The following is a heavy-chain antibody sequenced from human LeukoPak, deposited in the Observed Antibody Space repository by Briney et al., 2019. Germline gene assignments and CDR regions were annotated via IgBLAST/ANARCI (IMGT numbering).Heavy chain of an antibody. D-gene: IGHD2-2*01. V-gene: IGHV1-58*01. Sequence: ASVKVSCKASGFTFTSSAVQWVRQARGQRLEWIGWIVVGSGNTNYAQKFQGRVTITADESTSTAYMELSSLRSEDTAVYYCARDRYCSSTSCLGRAFDIWGQGTMVTVSS. CDR3: ARDRYCSSTSCLGRAFDI. CDR1: GFTFTSSA. CDR2: IVVGSGNT. J-gene: IGHJ3*02.